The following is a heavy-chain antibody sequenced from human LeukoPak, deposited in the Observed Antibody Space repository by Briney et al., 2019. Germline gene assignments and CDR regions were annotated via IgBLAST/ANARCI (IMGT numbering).Heavy chain of an antibody. V-gene: IGHV4-39*01. CDR1: GGSISSSSYY. J-gene: IGHJ3*02. Sequence: SETLSLTCTVSGGSISSSSYYWGWIRQPPGKGLEWIGSIYYSGSTYYNPSLKSRVTISVDTSKNQFSLKLSSVTAADTAVYYCARKQGYSSGWYEDAFDIWGQGTMVTVSS. D-gene: IGHD6-19*01. CDR3: ARKQGYSSGWYEDAFDI. CDR2: IYYSGST.